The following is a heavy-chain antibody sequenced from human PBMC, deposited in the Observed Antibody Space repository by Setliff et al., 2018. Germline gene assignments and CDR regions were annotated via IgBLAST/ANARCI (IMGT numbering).Heavy chain of an antibody. D-gene: IGHD6-6*01. CDR1: GASIGSGGYY. Sequence: SETLSLTCTVSGASIGSGGYYWTWIRQPAGKALEWIGHISPSGSTNYNPSLKSRVTISVDTSKNQFSLKLSSVTAADTAVYYCARGGSTIASRPDLVYFDSWGRGALVTVSS. CDR3: ARGGSTIASRPDLVYFDS. J-gene: IGHJ4*02. V-gene: IGHV4-61*09. CDR2: ISPSGST.